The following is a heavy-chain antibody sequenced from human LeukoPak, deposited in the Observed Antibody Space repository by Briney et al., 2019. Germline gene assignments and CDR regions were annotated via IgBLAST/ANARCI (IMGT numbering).Heavy chain of an antibody. CDR3: ARDVGAGVTSAYYFDY. CDR2: INPNSGGT. D-gene: IGHD6-19*01. CDR1: GYTFTSYD. J-gene: IGHJ4*02. V-gene: IGHV1-2*02. Sequence: GASVKVSCKASGYTFTSYDINWVRQATGQGLEWMGWINPNSGGTNYAQKFQGRVTMTRDTSISTAYMELSRLRSDDTAVYYCARDVGAGVTSAYYFDYWGQGTLVTVSS.